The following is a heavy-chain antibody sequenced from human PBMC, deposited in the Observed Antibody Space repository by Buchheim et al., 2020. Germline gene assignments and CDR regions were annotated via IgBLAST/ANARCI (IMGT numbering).Heavy chain of an antibody. Sequence: EVQLVESGGGPVKPGGSLRLSCGASGFTFSHYTINWVRQAPGKGLEWVSSISSTSNYIFYADSVKGRFTVSRDNADNLVYLQMNSLRAEDTAIYYCARGQYSTTWFVPRLSDFWGQGTL. CDR3: ARGQYSTTWFVPRLSDF. CDR1: GFTFSHYT. D-gene: IGHD6-13*01. CDR2: ISSTSNYI. V-gene: IGHV3-21*01. J-gene: IGHJ4*02.